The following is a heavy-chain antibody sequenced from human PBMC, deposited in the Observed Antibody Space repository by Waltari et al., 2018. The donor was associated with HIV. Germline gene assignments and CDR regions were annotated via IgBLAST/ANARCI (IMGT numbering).Heavy chain of an antibody. CDR3: ARDRSSSWYGKDYYYFGMDV. CDR1: GFTFSRYG. Sequence: QVQVVQSGGGVVQPGRSLRLSCAGAGFTFSRYGMHWVRQAPGKGLEWGAIIWYDGSNKYYADSVKGRFAISRDNSKNTVYLQMNSLRAEDTAVYYCARDRSSSWYGKDYYYFGMDVWGQGTTVTVSS. J-gene: IGHJ6*02. CDR2: IWYDGSNK. V-gene: IGHV3-33*01. D-gene: IGHD6-13*01.